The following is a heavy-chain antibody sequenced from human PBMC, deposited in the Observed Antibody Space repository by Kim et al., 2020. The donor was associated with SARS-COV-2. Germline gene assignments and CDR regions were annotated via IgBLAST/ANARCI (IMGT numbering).Heavy chain of an antibody. D-gene: IGHD2-15*01. V-gene: IGHV3-48*02. CDR2: ICGSSSTV. CDR3: ASWAGSCSGGTCFTGPFDY. CDR1: GLTFSRCS. Sequence: GGSLRLSCAASGLTFSRCSLNWVRQAPGKGLEWLSYICGSSSTVYYADSVKGRFTISRDNAKNSLYLQMDSLRDEDTALYHCASWAGSCSGGTCFTGPFDYWGQGALVTVSS. J-gene: IGHJ4*01.